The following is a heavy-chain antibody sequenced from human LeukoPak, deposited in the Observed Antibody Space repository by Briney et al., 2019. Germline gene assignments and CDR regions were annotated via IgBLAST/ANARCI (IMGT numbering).Heavy chain of an antibody. CDR2: ISSGGNT. CDR3: TQDRRQWVVPYFDS. CDR1: GFTFSTYA. J-gene: IGHJ4*02. Sequence: GGSLRLFCAASGFTFSTYAMSWVRHTPGKGLEWVSGISSGGNTQYTDSVKGRFTVSRDNSKNTLHLQMDSLRAEDTAIYYCTQDRRQWVVPYFDSWGQGTVVSVSS. V-gene: IGHV3-23*01. D-gene: IGHD6-19*01.